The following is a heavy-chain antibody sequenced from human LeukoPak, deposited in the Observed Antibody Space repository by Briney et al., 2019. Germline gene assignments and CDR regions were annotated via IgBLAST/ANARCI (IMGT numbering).Heavy chain of an antibody. CDR1: DDSITMYY. Sequence: PSETLSLTCSVSDDSITMYYWTWIRQPPGKGLEWIGYVDHTGSTNFNPSLNGRVSISRDTSKNQFSLKLSSVTAADTAVYYCARRRFGESPFDYWGQGTLVTVSS. CDR2: VDHTGST. V-gene: IGHV4-59*12. CDR3: ARRRFGESPFDY. J-gene: IGHJ4*02. D-gene: IGHD3-10*01.